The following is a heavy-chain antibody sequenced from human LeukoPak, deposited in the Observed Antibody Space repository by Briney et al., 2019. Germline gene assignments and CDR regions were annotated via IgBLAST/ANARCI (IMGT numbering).Heavy chain of an antibody. CDR1: GASISSGGYY. V-gene: IGHV4-31*03. Sequence: PSQTLSLTCTVSGASISSGGYYWSWIRQHPGKGLEWIGYIYYSGSTYYNPSLKSRVTISVDTSKNQFSLKLSSVTAADTAVYYCARRPRSYSSSWIDYWGQGTLVTVSS. D-gene: IGHD6-13*01. CDR2: IYYSGST. J-gene: IGHJ4*02. CDR3: ARRPRSYSSSWIDY.